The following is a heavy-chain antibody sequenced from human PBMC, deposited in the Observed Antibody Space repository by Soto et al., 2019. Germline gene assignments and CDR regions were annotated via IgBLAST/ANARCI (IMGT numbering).Heavy chain of an antibody. D-gene: IGHD2-2*01. J-gene: IGHJ4*02. CDR1: VFIFSDYW. V-gene: IGHV3-11*01. CDR2: ISSSSRTI. CDR3: ARIFCSSSSCFFYFDH. Sequence: QVHLVESGGALVQSAGSLRLSCAASVFIFSDYWMAWIRQAPGKGLEWVSYISSSSRTIYYVDSVKGRFTISRDNAKSSLYLQVDSLRAEDTALYYCARIFCSSSSCFFYFDHWGQGTLVTVSS.